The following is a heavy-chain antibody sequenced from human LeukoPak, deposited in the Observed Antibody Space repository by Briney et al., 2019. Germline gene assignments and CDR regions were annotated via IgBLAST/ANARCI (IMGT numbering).Heavy chain of an antibody. D-gene: IGHD2-15*01. CDR2: INPSGGST. CDR1: GYTFTSYS. J-gene: IGHJ4*02. CDR3: AREAGIGTWIGYCSGDNCRTRFDY. V-gene: IGHV1-46*01. Sequence: ASVKVSCKASGYTFTSYSISWVRQAPGQGLEWVGIINPSGGSTTYAQKFQGRVTMTRDTSTSTVYMELSSLRSDDTAVYFCAREAGIGTWIGYCSGDNCRTRFDYWGQGTLVTVSS.